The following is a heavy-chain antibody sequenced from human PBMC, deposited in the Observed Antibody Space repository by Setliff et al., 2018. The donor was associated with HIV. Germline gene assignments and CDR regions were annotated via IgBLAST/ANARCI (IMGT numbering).Heavy chain of an antibody. CDR3: ALYPGIAVAGNN. D-gene: IGHD6-19*01. CDR1: GFTFSSYN. CDR2: ISSSSSFI. Sequence: GESLKISCAASGFTFSSYNMNWVRQAPGKGLEWVSSISSSSSFIDHADSVKGRFTISRDNAKNSLYLQMNSLRAEDTAVYYCALYPGIAVAGNNWGQGTLVTVSS. V-gene: IGHV3-21*01. J-gene: IGHJ4*02.